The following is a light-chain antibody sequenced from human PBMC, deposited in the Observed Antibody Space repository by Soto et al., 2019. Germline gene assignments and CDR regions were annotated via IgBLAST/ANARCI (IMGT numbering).Light chain of an antibody. CDR2: GIS. V-gene: IGKV3-20*01. CDR1: QSVTSNY. Sequence: VMKQSPSTLSVSPGEGATLSCRASQSVTSNYLAWYQQKPGKAPRLLIHGISNRATGVPDRFSGSGSGTDFTLTISRLEPEDFAVYYCQQYGSSPLTFGQGTKVDTK. CDR3: QQYGSSPLT. J-gene: IGKJ1*01.